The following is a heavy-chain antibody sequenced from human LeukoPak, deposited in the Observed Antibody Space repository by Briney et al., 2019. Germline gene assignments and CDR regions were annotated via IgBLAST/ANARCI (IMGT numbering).Heavy chain of an antibody. CDR1: GFTFSSYA. J-gene: IGHJ4*02. CDR3: AKEGVVVTAIRRQVPYYFDY. CDR2: ISGSGGTT. D-gene: IGHD2-21*02. V-gene: IGHV3-23*01. Sequence: GGSLRLSCAASGFTFSSYAMTWVRQAPGKGLEWVSGISGSGGTTYYADFVKGRFTISRDNSKNTLYLQMNSLRAEDTAVYYCAKEGVVVTAIRRQVPYYFDYWGQGTLVTVSS.